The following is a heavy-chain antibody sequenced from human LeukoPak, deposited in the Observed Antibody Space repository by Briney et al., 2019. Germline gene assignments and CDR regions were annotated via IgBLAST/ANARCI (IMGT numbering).Heavy chain of an antibody. D-gene: IGHD5-12*01. CDR1: GFTLSSYW. Sequence: PGGSLRLSCTASGFTLSSYWMSWVRQAPGEGLEWVASINQDGSEKYYVDSVGRFTISRDNAKNSLYLQMNSLRAEDTAVYYCARTSGYREFDYWGQGTLVTVSS. J-gene: IGHJ4*02. V-gene: IGHV3-7*05. CDR2: INQDGSEK. CDR3: ARTSGYREFDY.